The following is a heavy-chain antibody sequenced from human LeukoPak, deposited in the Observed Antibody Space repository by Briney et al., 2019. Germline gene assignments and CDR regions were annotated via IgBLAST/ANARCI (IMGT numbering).Heavy chain of an antibody. Sequence: GASVKVSCKASGYTFTSYGISWVRQAPGQGLEWMGWISAYNGNTNYAQKLQGRVTMTTDTSTSTAYMELSSLRSEDTAVYYCALVTTSKTAPFDYWGQGTLVTVSS. CDR2: ISAYNGNT. CDR1: GYTFTSYG. V-gene: IGHV1-18*01. J-gene: IGHJ4*02. D-gene: IGHD4-17*01. CDR3: ALVTTSKTAPFDY.